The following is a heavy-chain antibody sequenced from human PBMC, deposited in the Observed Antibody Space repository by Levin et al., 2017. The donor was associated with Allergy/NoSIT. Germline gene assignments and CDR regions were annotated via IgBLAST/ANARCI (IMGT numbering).Heavy chain of an antibody. CDR1: GYNFASSW. CDR2: IYPGDSDA. D-gene: IGHD4-17*01. J-gene: IGHJ3*01. CDR3: ARQLRDYGYPLFDAFDL. Sequence: PQASVKVSCKGSGYNFASSWIGWVRQMPGKGLEWMGIIYPGDSDAKYSPSFQGHVTISADKSISTAYLQWSSLKASDTAIYYCARQLRDYGYPLFDAFDLWGQGTMVTVSS. V-gene: IGHV5-51*01.